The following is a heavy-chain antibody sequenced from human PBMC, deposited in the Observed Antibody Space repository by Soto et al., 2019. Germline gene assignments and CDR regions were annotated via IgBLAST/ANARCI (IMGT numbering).Heavy chain of an antibody. D-gene: IGHD6-6*01. CDR3: ARANEYSSSWGFDY. CDR1: AGSLSGDGYC. CDR2: IYHSGST. J-gene: IGHJ4*02. Sequence: PSAPLAPPCTVAAGSLSGDGYCCICKRPSSGKGVEWIGYIYHSGSTYYNPSLKSRVTISVDRSKNQFSLKLSSVPAADTAVYSCARANEYSSSWGFDYWGQGTLVPVSS. V-gene: IGHV4-30-2*06.